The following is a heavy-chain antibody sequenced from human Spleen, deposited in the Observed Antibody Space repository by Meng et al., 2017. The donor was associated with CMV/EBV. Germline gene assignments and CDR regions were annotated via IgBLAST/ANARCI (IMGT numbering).Heavy chain of an antibody. CDR1: GYIFTNYY. D-gene: IGHD5-18*01. Sequence: GESLKISCQVSGYIFTNYYIAWVRQMPGKGLEWMGIIYPGDSDTRYSPSFQGQVTFSADKSTSTAYLQWSSLKASDTAMYYCARQEGYSYGYKVSNYYFGMDVWGQGTTVTVSS. J-gene: IGHJ6*02. CDR2: IYPGDSDT. CDR3: ARQEGYSYGYKVSNYYFGMDV. V-gene: IGHV5-51*01.